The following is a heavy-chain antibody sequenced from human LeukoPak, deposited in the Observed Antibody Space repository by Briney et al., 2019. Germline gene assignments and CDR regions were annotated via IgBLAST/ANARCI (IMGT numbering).Heavy chain of an antibody. J-gene: IGHJ5*02. Sequence: PSETLSLTCDVYGGSFSGYYWSWIRQPPGKGLEWIGEINHSGSTNYNPSLKSRVTISVDTSKNQFSLKLSSVTAADTAMYYCARGQRAVPAAGPFDPWGQGTLVTVSS. CDR1: GGSFSGYY. D-gene: IGHD2-2*01. CDR3: ARGQRAVPAAGPFDP. V-gene: IGHV4-34*01. CDR2: INHSGST.